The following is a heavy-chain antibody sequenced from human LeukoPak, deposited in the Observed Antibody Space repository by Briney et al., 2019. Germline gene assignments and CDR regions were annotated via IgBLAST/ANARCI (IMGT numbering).Heavy chain of an antibody. Sequence: PSETLSLTCAVYGGSFSGYYWSWIRQPPGKGLEWIGEINHSGSTNYNPSLKSRVTISVDTSKNQFSLKLSSVTAADTAGYYCARCTRITMVRGVIITGIYYFDYWGQGTLVTVSS. D-gene: IGHD3-10*01. CDR3: ARCTRITMVRGVIITGIYYFDY. V-gene: IGHV4-34*01. CDR2: INHSGST. CDR1: GGSFSGYY. J-gene: IGHJ4*02.